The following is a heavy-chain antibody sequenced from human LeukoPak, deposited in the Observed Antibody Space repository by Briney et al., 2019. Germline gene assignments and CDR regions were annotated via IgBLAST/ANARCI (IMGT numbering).Heavy chain of an antibody. Sequence: GGSLRLSCAASGFTFSSYAMSWVRQAPGKGLEWVSAISGSGGSTYYADSVKGRFTISRDNSKNTLYLQMNSLRAEDTAVYYFAQDQYDSGLFDYWGQGTLVTVSS. V-gene: IGHV3-23*01. CDR1: GFTFSSYA. J-gene: IGHJ4*02. CDR2: ISGSGGST. CDR3: AQDQYDSGLFDY. D-gene: IGHD3-22*01.